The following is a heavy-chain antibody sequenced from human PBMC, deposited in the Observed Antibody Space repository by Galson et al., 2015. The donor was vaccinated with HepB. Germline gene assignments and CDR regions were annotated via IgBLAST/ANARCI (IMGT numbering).Heavy chain of an antibody. CDR1: GGSISSYY. CDR3: ARGGNRYYYYVMDV. Sequence: ETLSLTCTVSGGSISSYYWSWIRQPPGKGLEWIGYIYYSGGTNYNPSLKSRVTISVDTSKNQSSLNLNSVTAADTAVFYCARGGNRYYYYVMDVWGQGTTVTVSS. D-gene: IGHD4-23*01. CDR2: IYYSGGT. V-gene: IGHV4-59*01. J-gene: IGHJ6*02.